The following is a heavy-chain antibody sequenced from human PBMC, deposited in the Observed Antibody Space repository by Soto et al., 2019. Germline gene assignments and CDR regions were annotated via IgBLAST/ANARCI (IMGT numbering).Heavy chain of an antibody. CDR1: GDTFSSNA. J-gene: IGHJ5*02. CDR3: VSPHSDSSNAFDL. D-gene: IGHD3-22*01. V-gene: IGHV3-23*01. Sequence: EVQLLESGGGLVQPGGSLRLSCVDSGDTFSSNAMSWVRQAPGKGLEWVSGISASGGTIHQADSVKGRFTISRDNSKTTVYLEMNSLRLDDTATYYCVSPHSDSSNAFDLWGQGTLVTVSS. CDR2: ISASGGTI.